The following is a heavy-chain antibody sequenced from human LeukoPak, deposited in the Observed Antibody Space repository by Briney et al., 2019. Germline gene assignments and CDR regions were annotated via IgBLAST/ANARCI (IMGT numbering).Heavy chain of an antibody. Sequence: PSETLSLTCAVSGGSIRSTSYYWGWIRQPPGKGLEWIGSIYTSGSTNYNPSLKSRVTMSVDTSKNQFSLKLSSVTAADTAVYYCAREPNLANRDYAGAFPYYYYYYMDVWGKGTTVTISS. D-gene: IGHD4-17*01. CDR1: GGSIRSTSYY. J-gene: IGHJ6*03. CDR2: IYTSGST. CDR3: AREPNLANRDYAGAFPYYYYYYMDV. V-gene: IGHV4-39*07.